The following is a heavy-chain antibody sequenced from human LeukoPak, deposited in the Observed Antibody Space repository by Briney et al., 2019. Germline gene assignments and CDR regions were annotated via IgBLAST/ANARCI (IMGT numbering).Heavy chain of an antibody. CDR3: ARGGDIVVVPAASRLGWFDP. D-gene: IGHD2-2*01. CDR1: GGSFSGYY. Sequence: SETLSLTCAVYGGSFSGYYWSWICQPPGKGLEWIGEINHSGSTNYNPSLKSRVTISVDTSKNQFSLKLSSVTAADTAVYYCARGGDIVVVPAASRLGWFDPWGQGTLVTVSS. CDR2: INHSGST. J-gene: IGHJ5*02. V-gene: IGHV4-34*01.